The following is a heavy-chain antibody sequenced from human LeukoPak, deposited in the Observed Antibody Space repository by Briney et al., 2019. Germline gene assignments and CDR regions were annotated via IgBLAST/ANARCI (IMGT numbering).Heavy chain of an antibody. Sequence: PGGSLRLSCAASGFTFSSYGMHWVRQAPGKGLEWVAVIWYDGSNKYYADSVKGRFTISRDNSKNTLYLQMNSLRAEDTAVYYCAKSRRDGYNKGAFDIWGQGTMVTVSS. CDR2: IWYDGSNK. V-gene: IGHV3-33*06. CDR3: AKSRRDGYNKGAFDI. J-gene: IGHJ3*02. CDR1: GFTFSSYG. D-gene: IGHD5-24*01.